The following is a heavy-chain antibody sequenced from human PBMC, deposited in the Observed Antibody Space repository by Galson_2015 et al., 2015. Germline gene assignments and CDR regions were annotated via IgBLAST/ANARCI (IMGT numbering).Heavy chain of an antibody. CDR3: ARRGGYCSSTSCWNWFDP. CDR1: GYSFTSYW. V-gene: IGHV5-10-1*01. J-gene: IGHJ5*02. Sequence: QSGAEVKKPGESLRISCTGSGYSFTSYWISWVRQMPGKGLEWMGRIDPSDSYTNYSPSFQGHVTISADKSICTAYLQWSSLKASDTAMYYCARRGGYCSSTSCWNWFDPWGQGTLVTVSS. D-gene: IGHD2-2*03. CDR2: IDPSDSYT.